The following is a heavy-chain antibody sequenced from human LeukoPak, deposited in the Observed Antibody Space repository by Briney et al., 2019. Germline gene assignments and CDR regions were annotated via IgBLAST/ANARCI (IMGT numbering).Heavy chain of an antibody. V-gene: IGHV4-39*07. J-gene: IGHJ3*02. CDR2: IYYSGST. CDR3: ARGNYDILTGSLTPAFDI. D-gene: IGHD3-9*01. CDR1: GGSISSSSYH. Sequence: SETLSLTCTVSGGSISSSSYHWGWIRQPPGKGLEWIGSIYYSGSTYYNPSLKSRVTISVDTSKNQFSLKLSSVTAADTAVYYCARGNYDILTGSLTPAFDIWGQGTMVTVSS.